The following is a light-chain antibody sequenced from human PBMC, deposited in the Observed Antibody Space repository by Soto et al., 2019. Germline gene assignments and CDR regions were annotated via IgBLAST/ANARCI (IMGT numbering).Light chain of an antibody. Sequence: SYELTQPPSVSVSPGQTASITCSGDKSGDKYACWYQQKPGQSPVLVIYQDSKRPSGIPERFSGSNSGNTATLTISGTQAMDEADYYCQARDSSNVVFGGGTKLTVL. CDR1: KSGDKY. CDR2: QDS. J-gene: IGLJ2*01. CDR3: QARDSSNVV. V-gene: IGLV3-1*01.